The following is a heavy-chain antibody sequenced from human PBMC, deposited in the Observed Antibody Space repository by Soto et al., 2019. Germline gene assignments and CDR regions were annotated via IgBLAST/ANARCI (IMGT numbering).Heavy chain of an antibody. CDR2: TYYRSRWYN. J-gene: IGHJ4*02. V-gene: IGHV6-1*01. CDR1: GDSVSGNSAA. CDR3: ARELPYYVSSDSYRDY. Sequence: PSQTLSLTCAISGDSVSGNSAALNWIRQSPSRGLEWLGRTYYRSRWYNDYAVAVKSRITVTPDTSKTQFSLHLNSVTPEDTAVYYCARELPYYVSSDSYRDYWGQGALVTSPQ. D-gene: IGHD3-16*01.